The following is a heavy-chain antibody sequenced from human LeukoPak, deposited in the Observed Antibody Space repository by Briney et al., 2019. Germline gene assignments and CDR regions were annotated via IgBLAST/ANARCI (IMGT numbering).Heavy chain of an antibody. V-gene: IGHV4-34*01. Sequence: SGTLSLTCAVYGGSFSGYYWSWIRQPPGKGLEWIGEINHSGSTNYNPSLKSRVTISVDTSKNQFSLKLSSVTAADTAVYYCARGLRYSYAPLQYWGQGTLVTVSS. D-gene: IGHD5-18*01. J-gene: IGHJ4*02. CDR1: GGSFSGYY. CDR3: ARGLRYSYAPLQY. CDR2: INHSGST.